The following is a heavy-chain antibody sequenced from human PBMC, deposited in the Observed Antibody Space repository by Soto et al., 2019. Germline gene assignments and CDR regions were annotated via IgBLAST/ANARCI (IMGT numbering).Heavy chain of an antibody. CDR2: IWYDGSNK. CDR3: ARAPDDFWSGYYEGFDY. J-gene: IGHJ4*02. Sequence: GGSLRLSCAASGFTFSSYGMHWVRQAPGKGLEWVAVIWYDGSNKYYADSVKGRFTISRDNSKNTLYLQMNSLRAEDTAVYYCARAPDDFWSGYYEGFDYWGQGTLVTVSS. CDR1: GFTFSSYG. D-gene: IGHD3-3*01. V-gene: IGHV3-33*01.